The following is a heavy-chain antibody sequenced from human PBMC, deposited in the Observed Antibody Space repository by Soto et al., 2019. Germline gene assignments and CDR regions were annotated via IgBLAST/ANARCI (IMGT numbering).Heavy chain of an antibody. CDR2: LIPIFGTA. D-gene: IGHD6-13*01. Sequence: QVQLVQSGAEVKKPGSSVKVSCKASGGTFSSYAISWVRQAPGQGLEWMGGLIPIFGTANYAQKFQGRVTITADESTSTAYMELSSLRSEDTAVYYCARAMGYSSSWYEQYYYYGMDVWGQGTTVTVSS. CDR3: ARAMGYSSSWYEQYYYYGMDV. V-gene: IGHV1-69*01. CDR1: GGTFSSYA. J-gene: IGHJ6*02.